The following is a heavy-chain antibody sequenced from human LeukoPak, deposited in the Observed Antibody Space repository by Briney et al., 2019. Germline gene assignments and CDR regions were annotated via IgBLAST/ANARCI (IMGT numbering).Heavy chain of an antibody. V-gene: IGHV3-21*04. CDR2: ISSSSSYI. Sequence: GGSLRLSCAASGFTFSGYSMNWVRQAPGKGLEWVSSISSSSSYIYYADSVKGRFTLSRDNAKNSLFLQMNSLRAEDTAVYYCVKNSGWYCLDYWGQGTLVTVSS. CDR1: GFTFSGYS. CDR3: VKNSGWYCLDY. D-gene: IGHD6-13*01. J-gene: IGHJ4*02.